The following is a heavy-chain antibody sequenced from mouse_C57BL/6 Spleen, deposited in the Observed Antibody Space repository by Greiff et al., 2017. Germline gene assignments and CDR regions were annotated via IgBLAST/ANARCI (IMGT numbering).Heavy chain of an antibody. CDR3: ARGSYDEGYYFDY. Sequence: EVQGVESGGGLVQPGGSLSLSCAASGFTFTDYYMSWVRQPPGKALEWLGFIRNKANGYTTEYSASVKGRFTISRDNSQSILYLQMNVLIAEDSATYYCARGSYDEGYYFDYWGQGTTLTVSS. D-gene: IGHD2-12*01. CDR1: GFTFTDYY. V-gene: IGHV7-3*01. J-gene: IGHJ2*01. CDR2: IRNKANGYTT.